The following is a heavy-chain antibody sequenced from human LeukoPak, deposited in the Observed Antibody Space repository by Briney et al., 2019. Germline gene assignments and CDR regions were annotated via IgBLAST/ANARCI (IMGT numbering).Heavy chain of an antibody. CDR2: IYPGDSDT. CDR1: GYSFTIYW. CDR3: AVPSRYDDRFDC. J-gene: IGHJ4*02. Sequence: GESLKISWKGSGYSFTIYWVGWVRQMPGKGLEWMVIIYPGDSDTRYSPSFQGQVTISADTSINTAYLQWSSLKASATAMYYCAVPSRYDDRFDCWGQGTLVTVSA. D-gene: IGHD5-12*01. V-gene: IGHV5-51*01.